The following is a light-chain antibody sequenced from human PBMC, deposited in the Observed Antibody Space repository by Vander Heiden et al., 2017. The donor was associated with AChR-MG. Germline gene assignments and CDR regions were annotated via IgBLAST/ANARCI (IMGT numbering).Light chain of an antibody. CDR1: QSVRSSD. CDR3: QQYGSSPYT. Sequence: EIVLTKSPGSLSMSPGEKPTPACRASQSVRSSDLAWYQQKPGEAPRLHIYGASSRATGIPDRFSGSGSGTDFTLAISRLEPEDFAVYYCQQYGSSPYTFGQGTKLEIK. J-gene: IGKJ2*01. V-gene: IGKV3-20*01. CDR2: GAS.